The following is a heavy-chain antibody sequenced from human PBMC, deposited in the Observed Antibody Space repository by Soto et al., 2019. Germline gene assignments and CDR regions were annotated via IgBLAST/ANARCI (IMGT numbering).Heavy chain of an antibody. Sequence: GGSLRLSCAASGFTSWDYDMSWIRQAPGKGLEWVSYISSSSSTIYYADSVKGRFTISRDNAKNSLYLQMNSLRDEDTAVYYCARYCSSTSCYSDDAFDIWGQGTMVTVSS. CDR1: GFTSWDYD. V-gene: IGHV3-11*04. D-gene: IGHD2-2*01. CDR3: ARYCSSTSCYSDDAFDI. J-gene: IGHJ3*02. CDR2: ISSSSSTI.